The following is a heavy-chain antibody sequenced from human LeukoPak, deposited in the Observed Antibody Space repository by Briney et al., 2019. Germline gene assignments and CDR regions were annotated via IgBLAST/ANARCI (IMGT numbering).Heavy chain of an antibody. CDR2: INPKNGAT. D-gene: IGHD3-10*01. Sequence: ASVKVSCKASGFTFTAYYVHWVRQAPGQGLEWMGWINPKNGATTYAQNFQGRVTMTRDTSISTVYMEINSLKSDDTAVYYCARGGSGSYSGWFDPWGQGTLVTVSS. CDR3: ARGGSGSYSGWFDP. J-gene: IGHJ5*02. V-gene: IGHV1-2*02. CDR1: GFTFTAYY.